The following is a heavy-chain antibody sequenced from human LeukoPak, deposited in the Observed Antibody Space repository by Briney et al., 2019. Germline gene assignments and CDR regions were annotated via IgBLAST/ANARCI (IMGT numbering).Heavy chain of an antibody. V-gene: IGHV4-30-4*08. J-gene: IGHJ4*02. Sequence: SETLSLTCTVSGGSISSGDYYWSWIRQPPGKGLEWIGYIYYSGSTYYNPSLKSRVTISVDTSKNQFSLKLSSVTAADTAVYYCAREVFSSSPDPLDYWGQGTLVTVSS. CDR3: AREVFSSSPDPLDY. D-gene: IGHD6-6*01. CDR1: GGSISSGDYY. CDR2: IYYSGST.